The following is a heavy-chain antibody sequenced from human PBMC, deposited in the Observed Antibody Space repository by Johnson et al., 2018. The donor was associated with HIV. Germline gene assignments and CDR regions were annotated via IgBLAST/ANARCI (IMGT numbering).Heavy chain of an antibody. J-gene: IGHJ3*02. CDR2: INWNGGST. D-gene: IGHD5-12*01. V-gene: IGHV3-20*04. Sequence: VQLVESGGGVVRPGGSLRLSCAASGFTFDDYGMSWVRQTPGTGLEWVSGINWNGGSTDYADSVKGRYPISRDISTNTVYLQMNSLSPEDTAVYYCASEDVSSGYAGTFDIWGQGTLVTVSS. CDR1: GFTFDDYG. CDR3: ASEDVSSGYAGTFDI.